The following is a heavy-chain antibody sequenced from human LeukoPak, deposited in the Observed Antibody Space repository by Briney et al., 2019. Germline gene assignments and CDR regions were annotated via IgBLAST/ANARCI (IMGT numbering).Heavy chain of an antibody. CDR3: AKSARGYSYGDFAY. D-gene: IGHD5-18*01. Sequence: PGGSLRLSCVASGFIFSDYAMNWVRQAPGKGLEWVSSISGPGGNTYYADSAKGRFTISRDNSKNALYLQMTSLRAEEAALYYCAKSARGYSYGDFAYWGQGTLVTVSS. V-gene: IGHV3-23*01. J-gene: IGHJ4*02. CDR2: ISGPGGNT. CDR1: GFIFSDYA.